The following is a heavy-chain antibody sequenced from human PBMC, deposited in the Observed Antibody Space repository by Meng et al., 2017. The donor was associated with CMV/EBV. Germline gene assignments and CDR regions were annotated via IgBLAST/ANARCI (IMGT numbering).Heavy chain of an antibody. V-gene: IGHV4-34*01. Sequence: SETLCLTCTVSGGSISSYYWSWIRQPPGKGLEWIGEINHSGSTNYNPSLKSRVTISVDTSKNQFSLKLSSVTAADTAVYYCARGEGEHFDWLFGYYFDYWGQGTLVTVSS. J-gene: IGHJ4*02. CDR2: INHSGST. CDR1: GGSISSYY. D-gene: IGHD3-9*01. CDR3: ARGEGEHFDWLFGYYFDY.